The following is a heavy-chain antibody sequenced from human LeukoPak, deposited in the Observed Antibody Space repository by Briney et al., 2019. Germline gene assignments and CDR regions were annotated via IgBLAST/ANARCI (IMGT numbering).Heavy chain of an antibody. CDR1: GFTVSSNY. V-gene: IGHV3-53*01. CDR3: TRDNSSGWYRGDAFDI. CDR2: IYSGGST. Sequence: GGSLRLSCAASGFTVSSNYMSRVRQAPGKGREWVSVIYSGGSTHYADSVKGRFTISRDNSKNTLYLQMNSRRAEDTAVYYCTRDNSSGWYRGDAFDIWGQGTMATVSS. D-gene: IGHD6-19*01. J-gene: IGHJ3*02.